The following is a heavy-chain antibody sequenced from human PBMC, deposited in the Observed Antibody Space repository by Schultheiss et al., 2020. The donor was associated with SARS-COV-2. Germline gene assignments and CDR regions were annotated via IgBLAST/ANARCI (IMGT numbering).Heavy chain of an antibody. J-gene: IGHJ4*02. V-gene: IGHV4-4*07. CDR2: IYTSGST. Sequence: SQTLSLTCTVSGGSISSYYWSWIRQPAGKGLEWIGRIYTSGSTNYNPSLKSRVTMSVDTSKNQFSLQLSSVTAADTAVYYCASVGTIFGVAHHDYWGQGTLVTVSS. D-gene: IGHD3-3*01. CDR1: GGSISSYY. CDR3: ASVGTIFGVAHHDY.